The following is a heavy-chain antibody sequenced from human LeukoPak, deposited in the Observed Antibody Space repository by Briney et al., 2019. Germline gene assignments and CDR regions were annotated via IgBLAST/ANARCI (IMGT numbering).Heavy chain of an antibody. Sequence: GGSLRLSCAASGFTFSNYWMHWVRHAPGKGLVWVSRINSDGSSTSYADSVKGRFTISRDNAKNTLYLQMNSLRAEDTAVYYCARDLPIAVVSDAFDIWGQGTLVTVSS. CDR2: INSDGSST. CDR3: ARDLPIAVVSDAFDI. V-gene: IGHV3-74*01. CDR1: GFTFSNYW. J-gene: IGHJ3*02. D-gene: IGHD6-19*01.